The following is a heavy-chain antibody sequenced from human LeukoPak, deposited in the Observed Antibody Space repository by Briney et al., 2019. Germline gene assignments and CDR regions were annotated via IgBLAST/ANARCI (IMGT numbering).Heavy chain of an antibody. CDR1: GYTFTGYY. J-gene: IGHJ3*02. Sequence: ASVKVSCKASGYTFTGYYMHWVRQAPAQGLEWMGWINPNSGGTNYAQKFQGWVTMTRDTSISTAYMELSRLRSDDTAVYYCARVRAGRSGSYYRGDAFDIWGQGTMVTVSS. D-gene: IGHD1-26*01. V-gene: IGHV1-2*04. CDR3: ARVRAGRSGSYYRGDAFDI. CDR2: INPNSGGT.